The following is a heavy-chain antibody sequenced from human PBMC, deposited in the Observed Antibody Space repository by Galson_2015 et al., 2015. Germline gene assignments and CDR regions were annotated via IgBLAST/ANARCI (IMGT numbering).Heavy chain of an antibody. CDR2: ISGNNGNT. CDR3: ARDEGAVAGKRVDY. D-gene: IGHD6-19*01. Sequence: QSGAEVTKPGASVKVSCKASGYTFTSSGISWVRQAPGQGLEWMGWISGNNGNTNYAQNLQVRVTLTTDTSTSTAYMELRSLRSDDTAVYYCARDEGAVAGKRVDYWGQGTLVTVSS. J-gene: IGHJ4*02. V-gene: IGHV1-18*01. CDR1: GYTFTSSG.